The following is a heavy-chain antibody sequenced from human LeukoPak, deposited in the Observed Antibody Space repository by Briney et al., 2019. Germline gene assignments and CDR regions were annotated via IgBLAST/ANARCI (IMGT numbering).Heavy chain of an antibody. V-gene: IGHV1-8*01. Sequence: ASVKVSCKASGYTFTSYDINWVRQATGQGLEWMGWMNPNSGNTGYAQKFQGRVTMTRNTSISTAYMELSSLRSEDTAVYYCARGWGTVTQIDYWGQETLVTVSS. CDR3: ARGWGTVTQIDY. CDR1: GYTFTSYD. CDR2: MNPNSGNT. J-gene: IGHJ4*02. D-gene: IGHD4-17*01.